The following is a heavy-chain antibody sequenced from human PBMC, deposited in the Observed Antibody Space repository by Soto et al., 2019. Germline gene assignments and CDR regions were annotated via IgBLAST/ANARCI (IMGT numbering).Heavy chain of an antibody. CDR1: GYSISSDYY. D-gene: IGHD3-10*01. J-gene: IGHJ5*02. CDR3: AREKVTRVTYYDGSGSYNWFDP. CDR2: IYYTGNT. Sequence: ETLSLTCAVSGYSISSDYYWGWIRQPPGKGLEWIGTIYYTGNTYYNPSLKSRVTISVDTSKNQFSLKLSSVTAADTAVYYCAREKVTRVTYYDGSGSYNWFDPWGQGTLVTVS. V-gene: IGHV4-38-2*02.